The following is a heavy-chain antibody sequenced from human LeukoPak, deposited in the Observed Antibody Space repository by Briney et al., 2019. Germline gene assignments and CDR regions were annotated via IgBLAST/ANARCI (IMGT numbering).Heavy chain of an antibody. J-gene: IGHJ4*02. CDR3: AKDSGYCSGGSCYLIDY. Sequence: PGGSLRLSCAASGFTFSSYGMHWVRQAPGKGLEWVAVISYDGSNKYYADSVKGRFTISRDNSKNTLYLQMNSLRAEDTAVYYCAKDSGYCSGGSCYLIDYWGQGTLVTVSS. D-gene: IGHD2-15*01. CDR1: GFTFSSYG. V-gene: IGHV3-30*18. CDR2: ISYDGSNK.